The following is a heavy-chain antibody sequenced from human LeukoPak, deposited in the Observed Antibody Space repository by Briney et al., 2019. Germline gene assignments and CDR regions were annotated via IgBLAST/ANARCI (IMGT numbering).Heavy chain of an antibody. CDR3: VRAHVGAGLAFDI. CDR1: GFSFSSYD. Sequence: PGGSLRLSCAASGFSFSSYDMLWVRKAAGKVLELVSAISIAGDTYYPGSVKGRFTISRENAKSSFYLQMNSLTAGDTAVYYCVRAHVGAGLAFDIWGQGTMVTVSS. V-gene: IGHV3-13*01. D-gene: IGHD1-26*01. CDR2: ISIAGDT. J-gene: IGHJ3*02.